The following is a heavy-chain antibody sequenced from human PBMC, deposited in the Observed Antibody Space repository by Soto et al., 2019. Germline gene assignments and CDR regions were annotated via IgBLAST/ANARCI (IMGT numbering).Heavy chain of an antibody. CDR2: ISAYNGNT. CDR1: GYTFTSYG. D-gene: IGHD2-15*01. V-gene: IGHV1-18*01. CDR3: ARAQPGYCSGGCFYSVSYYGMDV. J-gene: IGHJ6*02. Sequence: ASVKVSCKASGYTFTSYGISWVRQAPGQGLEWMGWISAYNGNTNYAQKLQGRVTMTTDTSTSTAYMELSSLRSEDTAVYYCARAQPGYCSGGCFYSVSYYGMDVWGQGTTVTVSS.